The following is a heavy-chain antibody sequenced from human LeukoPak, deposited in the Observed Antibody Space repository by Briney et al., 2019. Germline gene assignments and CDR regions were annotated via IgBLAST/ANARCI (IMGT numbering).Heavy chain of an antibody. CDR1: GGSISSYY. CDR3: ARDIIVGGYSYGYDY. J-gene: IGHJ4*01. D-gene: IGHD5-18*01. V-gene: IGHV4-59*01. Sequence: SETLSLTCTVSGGSISSYYWSWIRQPPGKGLEWIGYIYYSGSTNYNPSLKSRVTISVDTSKNQFSLKLSSVTAADTAVYYCARDIIVGGYSYGYDYWGQGTLVTVPS. CDR2: IYYSGST.